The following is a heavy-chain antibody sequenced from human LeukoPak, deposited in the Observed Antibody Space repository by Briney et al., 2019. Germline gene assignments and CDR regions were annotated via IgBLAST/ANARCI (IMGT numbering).Heavy chain of an antibody. V-gene: IGHV3-23*01. CDR1: GFTFSSYA. CDR2: ISGSGGST. CDR3: AKPQDYVWESYRYAFDY. D-gene: IGHD3-16*02. J-gene: IGHJ4*02. Sequence: GSLRLSCAASGFTFSSYAMSWVRQAPGKGLEWVSAISGSGGSTYYADSVKGRFTISRDNSKNTLYLQMNSLRAEDTAVYYCAKPQDYVWESYRYAFDYWGQGTLVTVSS.